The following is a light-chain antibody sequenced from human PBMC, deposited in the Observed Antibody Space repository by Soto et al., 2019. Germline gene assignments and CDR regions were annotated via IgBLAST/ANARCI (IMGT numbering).Light chain of an antibody. Sequence: EIVMAQSPATLSVSRGEGATLSCRASQSVSSNLSWYQQKPGQAPRLLIYGASTRATGIPARFSGSGSGTEFTLTISSLQSEDFAVYYCQQYNNWPPTTFGQGTRLEIK. CDR2: GAS. CDR3: QQYNNWPPTT. V-gene: IGKV3-15*01. CDR1: QSVSSN. J-gene: IGKJ5*01.